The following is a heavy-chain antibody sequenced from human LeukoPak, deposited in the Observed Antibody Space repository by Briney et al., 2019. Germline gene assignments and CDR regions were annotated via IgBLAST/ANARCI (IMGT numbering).Heavy chain of an antibody. V-gene: IGHV3-23*01. D-gene: IGHD4-11*01. Sequence: GGSLRLSCAASGFTFSSYAMSWVRQAPGKGLEWVSTFSGSGGSTHYADSVKGRFTISRDNSKNTLYLQMNSLRAEDTAVYYCAKDKAMTTASPWFDPWGQGTLVTVSS. CDR2: FSGSGGST. CDR3: AKDKAMTTASPWFDP. J-gene: IGHJ5*02. CDR1: GFTFSSYA.